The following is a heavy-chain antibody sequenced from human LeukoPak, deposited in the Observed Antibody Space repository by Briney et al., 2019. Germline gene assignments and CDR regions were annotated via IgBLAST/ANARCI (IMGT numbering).Heavy chain of an antibody. CDR2: IWCDGGNK. CDR1: GFTFSSYA. V-gene: IGHV3-33*01. J-gene: IGHJ4*02. CDR3: ARAPPSRFHYDISTGVFDY. Sequence: GGSLRLSCAASGFTFSSYAMHWVRQAPGKGLEWVSVIWCDGGNKYYADSVKGRFTISRDNSKNTLYLQMNSLRAEDTAVYYCARAPPSRFHYDISTGVFDYWGQGTLVTVSS. D-gene: IGHD3-9*01.